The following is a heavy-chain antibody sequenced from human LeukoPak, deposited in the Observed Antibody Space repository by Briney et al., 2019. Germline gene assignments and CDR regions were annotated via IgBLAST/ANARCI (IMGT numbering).Heavy chain of an antibody. Sequence: PGGSLRLSCAASGFPFSSHGMSWVRQAPGMGLEWVSSIGSSGDITYYADSVNGRFTISRDNSKNTLYLQMNSLRAEDTAVYYCARDIDNGDYVVYWGQGTLVTVSS. CDR2: IGSSGDIT. CDR3: ARDIDNGDYVVY. J-gene: IGHJ4*02. D-gene: IGHD4-17*01. CDR1: GFPFSSHG. V-gene: IGHV3-23*01.